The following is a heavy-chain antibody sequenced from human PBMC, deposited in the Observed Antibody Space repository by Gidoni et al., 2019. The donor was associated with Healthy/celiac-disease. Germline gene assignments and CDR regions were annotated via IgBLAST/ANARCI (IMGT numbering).Heavy chain of an antibody. J-gene: IGHJ6*03. CDR1: GGPISSYY. Sequence: QVQLQESGPGLVKPSETLSLTCTVSGGPISSYYWSWIRPPAGKGLEWIGRIYTSGSTNYNPSLKSRVTMSVDTSKNQFSLKLSSVTAADTAVYYCARGIAARPEGVDYYYYYMDVWGKGTTVTVSS. D-gene: IGHD6-6*01. V-gene: IGHV4-4*07. CDR2: IYTSGST. CDR3: ARGIAARPEGVDYYYYYMDV.